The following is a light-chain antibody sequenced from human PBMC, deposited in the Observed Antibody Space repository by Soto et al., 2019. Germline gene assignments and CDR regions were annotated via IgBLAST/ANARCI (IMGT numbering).Light chain of an antibody. J-gene: IGLJ1*01. CDR1: SSDIGAYNY. CDR2: EVS. V-gene: IGLV2-14*01. Sequence: QPLQTQPASLSGSPGQSITISCTGSSSDIGAYNYVSWFQQYPGKVPKLIISEVSNRPSGVSNRFSGSKSGTAASLTISGLQTEDEADYFCFSFTTDWTHVFGTGTKVTVL. CDR3: FSFTTDWTHV.